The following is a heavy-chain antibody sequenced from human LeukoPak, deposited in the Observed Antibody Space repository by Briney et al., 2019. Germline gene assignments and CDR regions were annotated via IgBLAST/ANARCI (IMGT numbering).Heavy chain of an antibody. CDR1: TFGNNA. Sequence: TFGNNATGCGRPVQGNGMEWDSATSASGGTTSYADSVKGRFTISRDNSKNTLYLQMNSLRAEDTAVYYCAKKGDYDILTGQKDWFDPWGQGTLVTVSS. J-gene: IGHJ5*02. CDR2: TSASGGTT. CDR3: AKKGDYDILTGQKDWFDP. V-gene: IGHV3-23*01. D-gene: IGHD3-9*01.